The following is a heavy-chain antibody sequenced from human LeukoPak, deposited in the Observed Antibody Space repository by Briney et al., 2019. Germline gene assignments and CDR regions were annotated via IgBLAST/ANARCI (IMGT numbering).Heavy chain of an antibody. Sequence: ASVKVSCKASGYTFIRYGITWVRQAPGQGLEWMAWISPYNGNTKYAQKFQGRVTMTTDTSTSTAYMELRSLTSDDTAVYYCARSPAGPVITMVRGVQIPYLYYFDYWGQGTLVTVSS. D-gene: IGHD3-10*01. CDR1: GYTFIRYG. J-gene: IGHJ4*02. V-gene: IGHV1-18*01. CDR2: ISPYNGNT. CDR3: ARSPAGPVITMVRGVQIPYLYYFDY.